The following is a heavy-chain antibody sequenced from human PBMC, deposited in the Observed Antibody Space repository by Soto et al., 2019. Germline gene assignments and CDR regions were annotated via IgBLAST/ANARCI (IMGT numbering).Heavy chain of an antibody. CDR1: GFTFSSYG. J-gene: IGHJ6*03. D-gene: IGHD3-22*01. CDR2: ISYDGSNK. Sequence: GGSLRLSCAASGFTFSSYGMHWVRQAPGKGLEWVAVISYDGSNKYYADSVKGRFTISRDNSKNTLYLQMNSLRAEDTAVQYCAEDGVNTSVGNGYDMDVWGKGTTVTVSS. V-gene: IGHV3-30*18. CDR3: AEDGVNTSVGNGYDMDV.